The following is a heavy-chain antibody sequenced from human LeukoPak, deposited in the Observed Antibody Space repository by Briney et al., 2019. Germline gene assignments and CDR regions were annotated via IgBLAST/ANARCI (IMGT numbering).Heavy chain of an antibody. Sequence: SETLSLTCTVSGGSISSSSYYWGWIRQPPGKGLEWIGSICYSGSTYYNPSLKSRVTISVDTSKNQFSLKLSSVTAADTAVYYCARDAAAGSFDYWGQGTLVTVSS. D-gene: IGHD6-13*01. V-gene: IGHV4-39*07. CDR2: ICYSGST. CDR1: GGSISSSSYY. J-gene: IGHJ4*02. CDR3: ARDAAAGSFDY.